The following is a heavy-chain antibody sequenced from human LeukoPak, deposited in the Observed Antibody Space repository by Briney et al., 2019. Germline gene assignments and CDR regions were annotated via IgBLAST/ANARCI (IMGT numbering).Heavy chain of an antibody. Sequence: SETLCLTCTVSGGSISSYYWSWIRQPPGKGLEWIGYIYYSGSTNYNPSLKSRVTISVDTSKNQFSLNPSSVTAADTAVYCCARGGGYSGYDFGYWGQGTLVTVSS. J-gene: IGHJ4*02. CDR1: GGSISSYY. CDR3: ARGGGYSGYDFGY. CDR2: IYYSGST. V-gene: IGHV4-59*01. D-gene: IGHD5-12*01.